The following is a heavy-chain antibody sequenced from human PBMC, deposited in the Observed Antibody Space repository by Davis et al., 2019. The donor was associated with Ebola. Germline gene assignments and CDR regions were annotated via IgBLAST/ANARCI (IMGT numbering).Heavy chain of an antibody. D-gene: IGHD4-17*01. V-gene: IGHV3-21*01. J-gene: IGHJ4*02. CDR1: GFTFSTYT. CDR2: ISSSSSYI. Sequence: GESLKISCTASGFTFSTYTMNWVRQAPGKGLEWVSSISSSSSYIYYADSVKGRFTISRDNAKNSLYLQMNSLRAEDTAVYYCASETTVRGYWGQGTLVTVSS. CDR3: ASETTVRGY.